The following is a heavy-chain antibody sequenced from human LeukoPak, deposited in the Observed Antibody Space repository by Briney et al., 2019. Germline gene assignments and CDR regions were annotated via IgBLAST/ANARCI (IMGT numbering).Heavy chain of an antibody. J-gene: IGHJ5*02. Sequence: PGESLKLSCAASGFTFSGSTIHWVRQASGKGLEWVGRIRSKPNSYATTYAASLKGRFIISRDDSKNTAYLQMSSLEIEDTAVYYCTGQAALVAAENWFDPWGQGTLVTVSS. CDR1: GFTFSGST. CDR3: TGQAALVAAENWFDP. CDR2: IRSKPNSYAT. D-gene: IGHD2-15*01. V-gene: IGHV3-73*01.